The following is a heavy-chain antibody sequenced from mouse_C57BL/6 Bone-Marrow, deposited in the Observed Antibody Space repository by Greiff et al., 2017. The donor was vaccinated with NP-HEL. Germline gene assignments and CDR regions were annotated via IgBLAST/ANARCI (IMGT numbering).Heavy chain of an antibody. J-gene: IGHJ1*03. V-gene: IGHV1-7*01. Sequence: LVESGAELAKPGASVKLSCKASGYTFTSYWMHWVKQRPGQGLEWIGYINPSSGYTKYNQKFKDKATLTADKSSSTAYMQLSSLTYEDSAVYYCARDLLWLRWYFDVWGTGTTVTVSS. CDR1: GYTFTSYW. CDR3: ARDLLWLRWYFDV. CDR2: INPSSGYT. D-gene: IGHD2-2*01.